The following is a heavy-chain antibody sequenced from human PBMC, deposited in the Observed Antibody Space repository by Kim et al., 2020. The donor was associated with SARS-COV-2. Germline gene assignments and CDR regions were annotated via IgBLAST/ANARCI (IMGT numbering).Heavy chain of an antibody. CDR2: ISAYNGNT. V-gene: IGHV1-18*01. J-gene: IGHJ4*02. CDR1: GYTFTSYG. D-gene: IGHD3-9*01. CDR3: ARSDPQLRYFDWECPFDY. Sequence: ASVKVSCKASGYTFTSYGISWVRQAPGQGLEWMGWISAYNGNTNYAQKLQGRVTMTTDTSTSTAYMELRSLRSDDTAVYYCARSDPQLRYFDWECPFDYWGQGTLVTVSS.